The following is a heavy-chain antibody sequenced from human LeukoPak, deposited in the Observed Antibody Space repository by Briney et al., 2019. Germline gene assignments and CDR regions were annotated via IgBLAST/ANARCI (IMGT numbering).Heavy chain of an antibody. V-gene: IGHV3-30*04. J-gene: IGHJ4*02. CDR1: GFTFSSYA. CDR3: ATNPSENYGSGNSWDY. D-gene: IGHD3-10*01. Sequence: GGSLRLSCAASGFTFSSYAMHWVRQAPGKGLEWVAVISYDGSNKYYADSVKGRFTISRDNSKNTLYLQMNSLRAEDTAVYYCATNPSENYGSGNSWDYWGQGTLVTVSS. CDR2: ISYDGSNK.